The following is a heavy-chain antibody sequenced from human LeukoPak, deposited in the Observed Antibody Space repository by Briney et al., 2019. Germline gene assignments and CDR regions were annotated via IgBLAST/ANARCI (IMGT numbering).Heavy chain of an antibody. Sequence: GESLKISCKGSGYRFTSYWIGWVRQVPGKGLEWMGIIYPGDSDTRYSPSFQGQVTFSVDKSISTAYLQWITLKASDTAMYYCARLCESYDSYHDYWGQGTLVTVSS. V-gene: IGHV5-51*01. J-gene: IGHJ4*02. CDR2: IYPGDSDT. D-gene: IGHD1-26*01. CDR3: ARLCESYDSYHDY. CDR1: GYRFTSYW.